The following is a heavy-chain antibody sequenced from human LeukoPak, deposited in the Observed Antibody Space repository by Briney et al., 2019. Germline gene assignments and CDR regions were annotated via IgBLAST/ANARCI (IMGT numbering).Heavy chain of an antibody. CDR2: IHHSGST. CDR1: GGSISSGGYY. V-gene: IGHV4-31*03. D-gene: IGHD4-17*01. J-gene: IGHJ4*02. Sequence: SETLSLTCTVSGGSISSGGYYWSWVRQHPGMGLEWIGYIHHSGSTYYNPSLKSRVSMSVDSSKNQFSLNLSSVTAADTTVYYCARTSYDYGDHYFDYWGQGALVTVSS. CDR3: ARTSYDYGDHYFDY.